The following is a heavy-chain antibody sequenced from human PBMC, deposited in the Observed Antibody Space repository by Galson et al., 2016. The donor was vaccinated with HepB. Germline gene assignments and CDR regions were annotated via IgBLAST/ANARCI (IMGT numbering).Heavy chain of an antibody. J-gene: IGHJ4*02. Sequence: SLRLSCAASGFTFRSYAMTWVRQAPGKGLDWVSGISGSAGQTSYADSVKGRFTISRDNSKNTLYLQMNSLRAEDTAVYYCAKDRGCDECGTPTYLDYWGPGTLVTVSS. CDR1: GFTFRSYA. V-gene: IGHV3-23*01. CDR3: AKDRGCDECGTPTYLDY. D-gene: IGHD2-2*01. CDR2: ISGSAGQT.